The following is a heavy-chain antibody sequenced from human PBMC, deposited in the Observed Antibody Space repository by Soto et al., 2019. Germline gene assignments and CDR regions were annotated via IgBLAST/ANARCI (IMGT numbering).Heavy chain of an antibody. CDR1: GFTFSSYA. CDR2: ISYDGSNK. Sequence: GGSLRLSCAASGFTFSSYAMHWVRQAPGKGLQWVAVISYDGSNKYYADSVKGRFTISRDNSKNTLYLQMNSLRAEDTAVYYCARPPPYGDSAFDIWGQGTMVTVSS. D-gene: IGHD4-17*01. J-gene: IGHJ3*02. V-gene: IGHV3-30-3*01. CDR3: ARPPPYGDSAFDI.